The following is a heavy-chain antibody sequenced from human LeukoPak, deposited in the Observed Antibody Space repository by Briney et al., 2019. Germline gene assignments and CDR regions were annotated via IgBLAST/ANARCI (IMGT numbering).Heavy chain of an antibody. D-gene: IGHD6-6*01. Sequence: ASVKVSCKVSGYTFTDYYMHWVQQAPGKGLEWMGLVDPEDGETIYAEKFQGRVTITADTSTDTAYTELSSLRSEDTAVYYCASGLSSSNYWGQGTLVTVSS. J-gene: IGHJ4*02. CDR2: VDPEDGET. V-gene: IGHV1-69-2*01. CDR1: GYTFTDYY. CDR3: ASGLSSSNY.